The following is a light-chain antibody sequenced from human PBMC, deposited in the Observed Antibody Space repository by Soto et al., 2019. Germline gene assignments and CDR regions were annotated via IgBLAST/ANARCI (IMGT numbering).Light chain of an antibody. Sequence: QSALTQPASVSGSPGQSITISCTGTSSDVGRYDYVSWFQQHPGRAPKLLIYEVINRPSGVSTRFSGSKSGNTASLTISGLQAEDEADFYCSSFTTSSTWVFGGGTNLTVL. CDR3: SSFTTSSTWV. CDR2: EVI. V-gene: IGLV2-14*01. CDR1: SSDVGRYDY. J-gene: IGLJ3*02.